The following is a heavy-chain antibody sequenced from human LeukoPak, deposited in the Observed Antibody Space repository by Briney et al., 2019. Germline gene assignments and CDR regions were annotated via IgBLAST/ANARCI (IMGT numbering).Heavy chain of an antibody. J-gene: IGHJ6*03. CDR1: GGSISSYY. D-gene: IGHD6-13*01. V-gene: IGHV4-59*01. CDR2: IYYSGST. Sequence: PSGTLSLTCAVSGGSISSYYWSWIRQPPGKGLEWIGYIYYSGSTNYNPSLKSRVTISVDTSKNQFSLKLSSVTAADTAVYYCARVSSSFNYAYYYYMDVWGKGTTVTISS. CDR3: ARVSSSFNYAYYYYMDV.